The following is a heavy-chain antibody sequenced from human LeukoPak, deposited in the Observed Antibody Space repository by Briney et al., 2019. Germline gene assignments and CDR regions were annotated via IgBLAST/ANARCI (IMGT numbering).Heavy chain of an antibody. Sequence: GGSLRLSCAASGFTFSSYAMSWVRQAPGKGLEWVSTITGSGDSTYYADSVKGRFTISRDNSKNTLYLQMNSLGAEDTAVYYCAKGASSSRQYYMDVWGKGTTVTVSS. CDR1: GFTFSSYA. V-gene: IGHV3-23*01. CDR2: ITGSGDST. CDR3: AKGASSSRQYYMDV. J-gene: IGHJ6*03. D-gene: IGHD6-6*01.